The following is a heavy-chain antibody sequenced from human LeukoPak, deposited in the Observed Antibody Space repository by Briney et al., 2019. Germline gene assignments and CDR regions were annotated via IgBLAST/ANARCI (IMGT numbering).Heavy chain of an antibody. D-gene: IGHD2-15*01. CDR1: GFTFSSYG. V-gene: IGHV3-33*01. Sequence: GRSLRLSCAASGFTFSSYGMHWVRQAPGKGLEWVAVIWYDGSNKYYADSVKGRFTISRDNSKNTLYLQMNSLRVEDTAVYYCASETNCSGGSCYQTWGQGTLVTVSS. CDR2: IWYDGSNK. CDR3: ASETNCSGGSCYQT. J-gene: IGHJ5*02.